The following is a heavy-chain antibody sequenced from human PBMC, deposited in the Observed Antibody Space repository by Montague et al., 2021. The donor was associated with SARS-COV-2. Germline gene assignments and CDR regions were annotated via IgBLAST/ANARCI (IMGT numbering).Heavy chain of an antibody. CDR3: ARRYDFYRAEAFDV. J-gene: IGHJ3*01. Sequence: PALVKPTQTLTLTCTFSGFSLSTSGMCVSWIRQPPGKALEWLARIDWDDDKYCSTSLKTRLTISKDTSKNQVVLTMTNMDPVGTATYYCARRYDFYRAEAFDVWGQGTMLTVSS. CDR1: GFSLSTSGMC. CDR2: IDWDDDK. D-gene: IGHD3-3*01. V-gene: IGHV2-70*11.